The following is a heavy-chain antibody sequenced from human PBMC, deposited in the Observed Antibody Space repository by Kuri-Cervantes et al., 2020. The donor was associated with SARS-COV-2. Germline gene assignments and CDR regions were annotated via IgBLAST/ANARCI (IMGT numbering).Heavy chain of an antibody. CDR1: GFTLTNYA. CDR2: ISGTGDRT. CDR3: IATPGNVGYFQD. V-gene: IGHV3-23*01. Sequence: GESLKISCAVSGFTLTNYAMSWVRLAPGKGLEWVSIISGTGDRTFYADSVEGRFTISRDNFKNTLSLQMNSLRSEDTALYYCIATPGNVGYFQDWGQGTLVTVSS. J-gene: IGHJ1*01. D-gene: IGHD6-13*01.